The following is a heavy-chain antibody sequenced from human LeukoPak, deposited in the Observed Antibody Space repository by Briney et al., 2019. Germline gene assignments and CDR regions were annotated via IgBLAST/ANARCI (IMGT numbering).Heavy chain of an antibody. J-gene: IGHJ5*02. D-gene: IGHD2-2*01. CDR2: INHSGST. V-gene: IGHV4-34*01. Sequence: SETLSLTCAVYGGSFSGYYWSWIRQPPGKGLEWIGEINHSGSTNYNPSLKSRVTISVDTSKNQFSLKLSSVTAADTAVYYCAREYCSSTSCYWFDPRGQGTLVTVSS. CDR1: GGSFSGYY. CDR3: AREYCSSTSCYWFDP.